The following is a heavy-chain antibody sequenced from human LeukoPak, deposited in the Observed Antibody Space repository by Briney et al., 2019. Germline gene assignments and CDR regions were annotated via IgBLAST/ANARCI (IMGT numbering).Heavy chain of an antibody. CDR1: GGTFSSYA. V-gene: IGHV1-69*04. Sequence: ASVKVSCKASGGTFSSYAISWVRQAPGQGLEWMGRIIPILGIANYAQKFLGRVTITADKSTSTAYMELSSLRSEDTAVYYCASSPATTVTPFDYWGQGTLVTVSS. J-gene: IGHJ4*02. CDR2: IIPILGIA. CDR3: ASSPATTVTPFDY. D-gene: IGHD4-17*01.